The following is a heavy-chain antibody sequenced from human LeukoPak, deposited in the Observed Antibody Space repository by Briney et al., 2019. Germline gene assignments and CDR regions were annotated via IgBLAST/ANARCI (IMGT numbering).Heavy chain of an antibody. CDR2: ITDTGGTT. CDR3: AKGEYGSGWPD. D-gene: IGHD6-19*01. Sequence: GGSLRLSCEASGFTFSSYAMNWVRQAPGKGLEWVSGITDTGGTTDYADSVKGRFKISRDNFKNILYVQMNSLRDEDTAVYYCAKGEYGSGWPDWGQGTLVTVSS. J-gene: IGHJ4*02. CDR1: GFTFSSYA. V-gene: IGHV3-23*01.